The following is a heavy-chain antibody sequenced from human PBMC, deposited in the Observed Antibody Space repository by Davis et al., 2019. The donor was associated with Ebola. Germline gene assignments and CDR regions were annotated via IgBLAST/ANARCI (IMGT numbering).Heavy chain of an antibody. V-gene: IGHV3-73*01. D-gene: IGHD3-10*01. CDR3: ARPVRGVISYYFDY. J-gene: IGHJ4*02. CDR2: IRSKVNSYAT. Sequence: PGGSLRLSCAASGFTFSGSAIHWVRQASGKGLEWVCRIRSKVNSYATAYAASVKGRFTIYRDDSKNTAYLQMNSLRAEDTAVYYCARPVRGVISYYFDYWGQGTLVTVSS. CDR1: GFTFSGSA.